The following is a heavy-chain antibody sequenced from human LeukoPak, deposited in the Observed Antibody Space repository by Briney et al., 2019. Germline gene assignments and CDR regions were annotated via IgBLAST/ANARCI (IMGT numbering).Heavy chain of an antibody. J-gene: IGHJ4*02. CDR3: GTGGIAVAGYQPDY. CDR1: GFTFSSYA. D-gene: IGHD6-19*01. V-gene: IGHV3-64D*06. Sequence: GGSLRLSCVVSGFTFSSYAMSWVRQAPGKGLEYVSAISSNGGSTYYADSVKGRFTISRDNSKNTLYLQMSSLRAEDTAVYYCGTGGIAVAGYQPDYWGQGTLVTVSS. CDR2: ISSNGGST.